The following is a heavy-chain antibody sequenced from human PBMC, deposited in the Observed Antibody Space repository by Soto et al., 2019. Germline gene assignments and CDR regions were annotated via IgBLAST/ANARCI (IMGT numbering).Heavy chain of an antibody. CDR2: ISSSSNYI. CDR3: AVGYCSSTSCRNGMDV. D-gene: IGHD2-2*03. CDR1: GFTFSTYS. V-gene: IGHV3-21*01. J-gene: IGHJ6*02. Sequence: PGGSLRLSCAASGFTFSTYSMNWVRQAPGKGLEWVSSISSSSNYIYYADSVKGRFTISRDNAKNSLYLQMNSLRAEDTAVYYCAVGYCSSTSCRNGMDVWGQGTTVTVSS.